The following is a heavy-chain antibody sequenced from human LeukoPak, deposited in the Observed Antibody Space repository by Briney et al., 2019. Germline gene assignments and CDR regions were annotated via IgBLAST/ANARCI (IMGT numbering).Heavy chain of an antibody. D-gene: IGHD3-22*01. CDR3: ATFQAYANSGHLRPYFDY. Sequence: GASVKVSCKISGYSLTELAIHWVRQAPGKGLEWMGGSDPEDVKTSFAEKFQGRVTFTEDTSTDTAFMELSRLRSDDTAVYYCATFQAYANSGHLRPYFDYWGQGTLVTVSS. J-gene: IGHJ4*02. V-gene: IGHV1-24*01. CDR2: SDPEDVKT. CDR1: GYSLTELA.